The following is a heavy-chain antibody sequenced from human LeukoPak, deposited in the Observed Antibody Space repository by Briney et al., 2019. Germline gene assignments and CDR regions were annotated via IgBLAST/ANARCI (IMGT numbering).Heavy chain of an antibody. D-gene: IGHD3-22*01. CDR3: ATFQAYANSGHLRPYFDY. Sequence: GASVKVSCKISGYSLTELAIHWVRQAPGKGLEWMGGSDPEDVKTSFAEKFQGRVTFTEDTSTDTAFMELSRLRSDDTAVYYCATFQAYANSGHLRPYFDYWGQGTLVTVSS. J-gene: IGHJ4*02. V-gene: IGHV1-24*01. CDR2: SDPEDVKT. CDR1: GYSLTELA.